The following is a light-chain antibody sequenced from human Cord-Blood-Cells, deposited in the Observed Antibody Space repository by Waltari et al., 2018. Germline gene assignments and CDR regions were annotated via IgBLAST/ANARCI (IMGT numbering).Light chain of an antibody. CDR2: DVS. V-gene: IGLV2-14*01. CDR3: SSYTSSSTLV. CDR1: SSDGGGYNS. Sequence: QSALTQPASVSGSPGQSITISCTGTSSDGGGYNSVPWYQQPSGKAPKLMIYDVSNRPSGVSNRFSGSKSGNTASLTISGLQAEDEADYYCSSYTSSSTLVFGTGTKVTVL. J-gene: IGLJ1*01.